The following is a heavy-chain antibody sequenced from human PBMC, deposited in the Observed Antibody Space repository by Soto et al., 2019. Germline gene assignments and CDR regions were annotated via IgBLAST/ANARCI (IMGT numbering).Heavy chain of an antibody. CDR2: IFYTGTT. CDR3: ARLVVVAPVANV. V-gene: IGHV4-39*02. Sequence: QLQLQESGPELVKPSETLSLTCSVSGGSINYNSYHWGWIRQPPGQGLEWIGSIFYTGTTFYNPSLESRVSMSVDTSKHSFSLHLTSVTAADTAVYFCARLVVVAPVANVWGQGTLVTVSS. J-gene: IGHJ4*02. CDR1: GGSINYNSYH. D-gene: IGHD2-2*01.